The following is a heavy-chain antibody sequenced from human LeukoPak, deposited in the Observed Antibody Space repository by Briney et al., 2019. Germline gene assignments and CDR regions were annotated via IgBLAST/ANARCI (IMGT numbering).Heavy chain of an antibody. Sequence: GASLKISCKGSGYRFTNYWIAWVRQLPGKGLEWMGIIYPGDSDIRYNPSFQGQVTISADKSISTAYLQWSSLRASDTAMYYCARQDGISVLRGVNGGQGTLVTVSS. J-gene: IGHJ4*02. D-gene: IGHD3-10*01. CDR3: ARQDGISVLRGVN. CDR2: IYPGDSDI. CDR1: GYRFTNYW. V-gene: IGHV5-51*01.